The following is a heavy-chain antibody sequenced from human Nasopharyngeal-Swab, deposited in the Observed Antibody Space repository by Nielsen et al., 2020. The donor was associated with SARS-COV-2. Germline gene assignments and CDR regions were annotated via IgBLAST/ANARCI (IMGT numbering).Heavy chain of an antibody. CDR3: ARKPPGGVSFDY. J-gene: IGHJ4*02. Sequence: GGFLRLSCAASGFTFSSYEMNWVRQAPGKGLEWVSYISSSGSTIYYADSVKGRFTISRDNAKNSLYLQMNSLRAEDTAVYYCARKPPGGVSFDYWGQGTLVTVSS. CDR2: ISSSGSTI. D-gene: IGHD5/OR15-5a*01. CDR1: GFTFSSYE. V-gene: IGHV3-48*03.